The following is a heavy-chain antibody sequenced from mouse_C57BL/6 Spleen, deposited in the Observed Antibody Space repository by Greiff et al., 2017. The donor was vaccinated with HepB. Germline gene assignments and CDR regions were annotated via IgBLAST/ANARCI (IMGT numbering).Heavy chain of an antibody. CDR3: ACGTVVAFDY. CDR2: IYPGDGDT. V-gene: IGHV1-82*01. Sequence: VQLQESGPELVKPGASVKISCKASGYAFSSSWMNWVKQRPGKGLEWIGRIYPGDGDTNYNGKFKGKATLTADKSSSTAYMQLSSLTSEDSAVYFCACGTVVAFDYWGQGTTLTVSS. J-gene: IGHJ2*01. D-gene: IGHD1-1*01. CDR1: GYAFSSSW.